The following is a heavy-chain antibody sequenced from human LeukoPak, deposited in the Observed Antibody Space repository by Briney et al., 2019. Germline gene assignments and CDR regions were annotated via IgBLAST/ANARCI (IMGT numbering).Heavy chain of an antibody. CDR3: AKVHRAYDYDSGSYYDSGFDY. J-gene: IGHJ4*02. D-gene: IGHD3-10*01. CDR2: LSGSGGNT. V-gene: IGHV3-23*01. Sequence: GGSLRLSCAASGFSFSTYAMSWVRQAPGKGLEWVSGLSGSGGNTYYADSVKGRFTISRDSSKNTLFLQMNSLRAEDTAVYYCAKVHRAYDYDSGSYYDSGFDYWGQGTLVTVSS. CDR1: GFSFSTYA.